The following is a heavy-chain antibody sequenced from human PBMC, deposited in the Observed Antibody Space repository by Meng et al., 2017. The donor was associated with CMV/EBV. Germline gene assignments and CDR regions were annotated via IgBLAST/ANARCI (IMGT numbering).Heavy chain of an antibody. Sequence: QLVQSGAEGKKPGSAGKVSCKASGGTFSSYAISWVRQAPGQGLEWMGGIIPIFGTANYAQKFQGRVTITADESTSTAYMELSSLRSEDTAVYYCARQLRLGELSPFDYWGQGTLVTVSS. CDR1: GGTFSSYA. CDR3: ARQLRLGELSPFDY. D-gene: IGHD3-16*02. V-gene: IGHV1-69*12. CDR2: IIPIFGTA. J-gene: IGHJ4*02.